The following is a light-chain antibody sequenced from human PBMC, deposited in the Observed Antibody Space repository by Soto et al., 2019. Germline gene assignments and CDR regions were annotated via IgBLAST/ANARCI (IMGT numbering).Light chain of an antibody. CDR2: GAS. V-gene: IGKV3-20*01. J-gene: IGKJ2*01. CDR1: QSVSSSY. CDR3: QQYGSSPWYT. Sequence: EIVLTQSPGTPSLSPGERATLSCRASQSVSSSYLAWYQQKPGQAPRLLIYGASSRATGIPDRFSGSGSGTDFTLTISRLEPEDFAVYYCQQYGSSPWYTFGQGTKLEIK.